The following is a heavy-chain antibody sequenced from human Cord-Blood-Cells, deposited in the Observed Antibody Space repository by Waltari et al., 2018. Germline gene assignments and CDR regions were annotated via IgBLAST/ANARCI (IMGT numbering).Heavy chain of an antibody. CDR3: AREGKVAAADIWGRDAFDI. V-gene: IGHV3-21*01. CDR1: GFTFSSYS. J-gene: IGHJ3*02. CDR2: ISSSSSYI. D-gene: IGHD6-13*01. Sequence: EVQLVESGGGLVKPGGSLRLSCAASGFTFSSYSMNWVRQAPGKGLEWVSSISSSSSYIYYADSVKGRFTISRDNAKNSLYLQMNSLRAEDTAVYYCAREGKVAAADIWGRDAFDIWGQGTMVTVSS.